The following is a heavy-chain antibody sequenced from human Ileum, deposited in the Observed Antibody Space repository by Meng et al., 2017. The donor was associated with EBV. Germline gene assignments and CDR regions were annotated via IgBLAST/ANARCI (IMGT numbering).Heavy chain of an antibody. CDR3: ARADKVRFDY. CDR1: VGSMSRTNW. V-gene: IGHV4-4*03. CDR2: IYHSGRT. Sequence: VQLQESGPGLVTPPATLSLPCAVSVGSMSRTNWWSCARQPPGKGLEWIGEIYHSGRTNYNPSLKSRVSISVDKSKNQFSLKLSSVTAADTAVYYCARADKVRFDYWGQGTLVTVSS. J-gene: IGHJ4*02.